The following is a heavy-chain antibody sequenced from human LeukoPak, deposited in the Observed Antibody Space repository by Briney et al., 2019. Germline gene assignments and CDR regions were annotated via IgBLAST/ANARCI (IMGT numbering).Heavy chain of an antibody. J-gene: IGHJ5*02. CDR1: GFTFTDHY. V-gene: IGHV3-72*01. Sequence: PGGSLRLSCANNGFTFTDHYMVWLRQAPVKGLDWVARIRNRPKSYTTEYAASVKGRFTISRDDSKSSLFLQMSGLRTEDTAMYYCSISYVPGKDAYFDLRGQGTLVTVSS. CDR2: IRNRPKSYTT. CDR3: SISYVPGKDAYFDL. D-gene: IGHD3-10*02.